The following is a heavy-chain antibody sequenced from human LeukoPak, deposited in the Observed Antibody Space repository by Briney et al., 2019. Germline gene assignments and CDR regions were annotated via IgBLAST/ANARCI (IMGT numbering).Heavy chain of an antibody. Sequence: SETLSLTCAVYGGSFSGYYWSWIRQPPGKGLEWIGEINHSGSTNYNPSLKSRGTISVDTSKNQFSLKLSSVTAADTAVYYCATRGYSSSWYVGYWGQGTLVTVSS. V-gene: IGHV4-34*01. D-gene: IGHD6-13*01. CDR1: GGSFSGYY. CDR3: ATRGYSSSWYVGY. J-gene: IGHJ4*02. CDR2: INHSGST.